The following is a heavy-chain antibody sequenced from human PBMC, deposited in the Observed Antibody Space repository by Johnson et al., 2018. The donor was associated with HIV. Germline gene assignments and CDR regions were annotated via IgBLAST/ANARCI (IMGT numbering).Heavy chain of an antibody. CDR1: GFTFSGSA. V-gene: IGHV3-73*01. J-gene: IGHJ3*02. CDR2: IRSKANSYAT. Sequence: VQLVESGGGVVRPGGSLRVSCVASGFTFSGSAMHWVRQASGKGLEWVGRIRSKANSYATAYAASVTGRFTISRDDSQNTAYLQMNSLKTEDTAVYYCTTQQRADAFDIWGQGTMVTVSS. CDR3: TTQQRADAFDI. D-gene: IGHD6-13*01.